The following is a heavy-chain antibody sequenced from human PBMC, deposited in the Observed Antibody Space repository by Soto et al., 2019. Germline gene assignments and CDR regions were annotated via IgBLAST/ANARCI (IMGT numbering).Heavy chain of an antibody. D-gene: IGHD6-19*01. CDR2: ISSDGGST. Sequence: GGSLRLSCAASGFTFSNYAMYWVRQAPGKGLEYVSVISSDGGSTGYADSVKGRFTISRDNFKNTLYLQLNSLRAEDTAVYYCAKDLKAGYRSSDAFDIWGQGTMVTVTS. V-gene: IGHV3-64*02. CDR1: GFTFSNYA. CDR3: AKDLKAGYRSSDAFDI. J-gene: IGHJ3*02.